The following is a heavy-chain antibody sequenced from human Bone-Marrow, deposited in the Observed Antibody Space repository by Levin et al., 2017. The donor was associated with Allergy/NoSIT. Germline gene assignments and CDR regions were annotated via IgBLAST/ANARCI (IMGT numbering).Heavy chain of an antibody. CDR1: GFTVSSKY. CDR3: ARGFGSGSYASGYYYGMDV. Sequence: GGSLRLSCAVSGFTVSSKYMNWVRQAPGKGLEWVSVVYSTGSTKYADSVKGRFTLSRDISKNSLYLQMNSLRAEDTAVYYCARGFGSGSYASGYYYGMDVWGQGTTVTVSS. V-gene: IGHV3-53*01. CDR2: VYSTGST. J-gene: IGHJ6*02. D-gene: IGHD3-16*01.